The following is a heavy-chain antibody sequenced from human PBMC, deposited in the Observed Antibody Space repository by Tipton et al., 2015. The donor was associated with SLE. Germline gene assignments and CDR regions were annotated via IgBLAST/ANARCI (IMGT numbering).Heavy chain of an antibody. CDR3: AGASINYYDSSGSRDY. CDR2: IYTSGSS. Sequence: TLSLTCTVSGGSISSASYFWNWIRQPAGKGLEWIGTIYTSGSSNYNPSLKSRVTISLDTSKNQFSLKLSSVTAADTAVYYCAGASINYYDSSGSRDYWGQGTLVTVSS. D-gene: IGHD3-22*01. J-gene: IGHJ4*02. V-gene: IGHV4-61*02. CDR1: GGSISSASYF.